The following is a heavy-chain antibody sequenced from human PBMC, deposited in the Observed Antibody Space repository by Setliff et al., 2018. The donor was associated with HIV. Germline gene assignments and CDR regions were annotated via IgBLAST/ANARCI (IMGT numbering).Heavy chain of an antibody. D-gene: IGHD4-17*01. V-gene: IGHV3-74*01. CDR3: AREDVTTSGLDI. CDR2: IQGDGSST. Sequence: GGSLRLSCAASGFTFRRFSMHWVRQAPGKALEWVSLIQGDGSSTAYADSVKGRFTISRDNAKSTLYLQMNSLRVEDTAVYYCAREDVTTSGLDIWGQGTMVTVSS. CDR1: GFTFRRFS. J-gene: IGHJ3*02.